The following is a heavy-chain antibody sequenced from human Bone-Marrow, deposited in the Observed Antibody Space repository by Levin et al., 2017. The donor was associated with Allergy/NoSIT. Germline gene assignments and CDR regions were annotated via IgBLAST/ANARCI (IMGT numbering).Heavy chain of an antibody. J-gene: IGHJ6*02. Sequence: KISCKASGCTFSSYAISWVRQAPGQGLEWMGGLIPIFGTANSAQKFQGRVTITADESTSTAYMELSSLRSEDTAVYYCARASLANDPGDIVALYYYGMDVWGQGTTVTVSS. CDR3: ARASLANDPGDIVALYYYGMDV. D-gene: IGHD5-12*01. CDR1: GCTFSSYA. V-gene: IGHV1-69*01. CDR2: LIPIFGTA.